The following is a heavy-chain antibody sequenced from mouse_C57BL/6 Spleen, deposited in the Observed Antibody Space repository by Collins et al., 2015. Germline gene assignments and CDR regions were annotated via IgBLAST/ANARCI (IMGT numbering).Heavy chain of an antibody. CDR2: INPNNGGT. V-gene: IGHV1-26*01. CDR1: GYTFTDYY. CDR3: ARFWDPYYFDY. D-gene: IGHD4-1*01. Sequence: EVQLQQSGPELVKPGASVKISCKASGYTFTDYYMNWVKQSHGKSLEWIGDINPNNGGTSYNQKFKGKATLTVDKSSSTAYMELRSLTSEDSAVYYCARFWDPYYFDYWGQGTTLTVSS. J-gene: IGHJ2*01.